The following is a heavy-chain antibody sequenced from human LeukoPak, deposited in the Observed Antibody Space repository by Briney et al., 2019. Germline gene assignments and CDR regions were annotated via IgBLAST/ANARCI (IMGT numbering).Heavy chain of an antibody. Sequence: GGSLRLSCTASGFTFGDYAMTWVRQAPGKGLEWVGFIRSKIYGGTPEYAESVKDRFTISRDDSKGVAYPQMNSLKTEDTAVYYCTRDQTPYYWGKGTLVTVSS. J-gene: IGHJ4*02. V-gene: IGHV3-49*04. CDR2: IRSKIYGGTP. CDR3: TRDQTPYY. CDR1: GFTFGDYA.